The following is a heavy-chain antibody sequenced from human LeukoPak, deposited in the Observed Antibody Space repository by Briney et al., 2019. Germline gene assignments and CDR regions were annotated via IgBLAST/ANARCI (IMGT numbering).Heavy chain of an antibody. J-gene: IGHJ4*02. CDR2: ISAYNGNT. CDR3: ARGPEKGYCSGGSCYSDY. V-gene: IGHV1-18*01. D-gene: IGHD2-15*01. Sequence: ASVKVSCKASGYTSTSYGISWARQAPGQGLEWMGWISAYNGNTNYAQKLQGRVTMTTDTSTSTACMELRSLRSDDTAVYYCARGPEKGYCSGGSCYSDYWGQGTLVTVSS. CDR1: GYTSTSYG.